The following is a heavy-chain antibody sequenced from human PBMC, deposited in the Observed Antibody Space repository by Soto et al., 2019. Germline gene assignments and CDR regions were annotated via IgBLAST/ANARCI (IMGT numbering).Heavy chain of an antibody. CDR1: GFTFSSYA. CDR2: ISGSGGST. CDR3: AKGSQPYYYYGMDV. V-gene: IGHV3-23*01. Sequence: XVSLRLSFAASGFTFSSYAMSWVRQAPGKGLEWVSAISGSGGSTYYADSVKGRFTISRDNSKNTLYLQMNSLRAEDTAVYYCAKGSQPYYYYGMDVWGQGTTVTVSS. D-gene: IGHD2-2*01. J-gene: IGHJ6*02.